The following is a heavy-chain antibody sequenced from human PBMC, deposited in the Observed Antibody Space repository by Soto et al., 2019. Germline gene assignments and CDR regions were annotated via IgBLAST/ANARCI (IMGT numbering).Heavy chain of an antibody. Sequence: QVQLVQSGAEVKKPGASVKVSCKASGYTFTGYYMHWVRQAPGQGLEWMGWINPNSGGTNYAQQFQGWVTMTRDTSSSTAYMELSRLRSDDTAVYYGARDSGIYGDHFDYWGQGTLVTVSS. CDR3: ARDSGIYGDHFDY. D-gene: IGHD4-17*01. J-gene: IGHJ4*02. V-gene: IGHV1-2*04. CDR2: INPNSGGT. CDR1: GYTFTGYY.